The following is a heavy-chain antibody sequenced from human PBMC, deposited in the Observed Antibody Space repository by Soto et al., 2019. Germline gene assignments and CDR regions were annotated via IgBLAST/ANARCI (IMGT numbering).Heavy chain of an antibody. CDR2: IYYSGST. Sequence: PSETLSLTCTVSGASISSGGYYWGWIRQHPGKGLEWIGYIYYSGSTHYTPSLKSRVAISVDTSKNQFSLKLSSVTAADTAVYYCARDPSPWGQGTLVTVSS. CDR3: ARDPSP. J-gene: IGHJ5*02. V-gene: IGHV4-31*03. CDR1: GASISSGGYY.